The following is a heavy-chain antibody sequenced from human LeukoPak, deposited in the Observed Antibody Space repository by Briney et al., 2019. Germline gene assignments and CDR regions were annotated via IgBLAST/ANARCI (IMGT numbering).Heavy chain of an antibody. CDR2: INPNSGGT. D-gene: IGHD6-19*01. J-gene: IGHJ4*02. V-gene: IGHV1-2*02. CDR1: GYTFTGYY. CDR3: ARDQRYSSGWYSAY. Sequence: ASVKVSCKASGYTFTGYYMHWVRQAPGQGLEWMGWINPNSGGTNYAQKFQGRVTMTRDTSISTAYMELSRLRSEDTAVYYCARDQRYSSGWYSAYWGQGTLVTVSS.